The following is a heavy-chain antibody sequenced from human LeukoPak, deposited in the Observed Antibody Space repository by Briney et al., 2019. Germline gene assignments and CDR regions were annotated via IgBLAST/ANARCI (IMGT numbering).Heavy chain of an antibody. D-gene: IGHD6-13*01. J-gene: IGHJ4*02. V-gene: IGHV1-2*02. Sequence: ASVKVSCKASGYTFTGYYMHWVRQAPGQGLEWMGWINPNSGGTNYAQKFQGRATMTRDTSISTAYMELSRLRSDDTAVYYCARDRRSSWYGIFDYWGQGTLVTVSS. CDR2: INPNSGGT. CDR3: ARDRRSSWYGIFDY. CDR1: GYTFTGYY.